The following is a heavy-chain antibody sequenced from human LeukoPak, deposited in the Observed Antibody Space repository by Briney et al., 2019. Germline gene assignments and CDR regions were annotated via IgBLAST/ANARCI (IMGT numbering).Heavy chain of an antibody. CDR1: GGSISSGSYY. Sequence: SETLSLTCTVSGGSISSGSYYWSWIRQPPGKGLEWIGEINHSGSTNYNPSLKSRVTISVDTSKNQFSLKLSSVTAADTAVYYCARPPRLGSSYHAFDIWGQGTMVTVSS. V-gene: IGHV4-39*07. CDR2: INHSGST. CDR3: ARPPRLGSSYHAFDI. D-gene: IGHD6-13*01. J-gene: IGHJ3*02.